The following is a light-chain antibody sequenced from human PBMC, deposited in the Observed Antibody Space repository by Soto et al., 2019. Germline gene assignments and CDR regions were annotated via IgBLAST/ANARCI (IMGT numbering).Light chain of an antibody. Sequence: IQMTQSPSSLSASVGDRVTITCRASQRISSYLNWYQQKPGKAPKLLIYAASSLQSGVPSRFSGSGSGTDFTLTISSLQPEDFATYYCQQSYSTPLTFGGGTKVDI. CDR2: AAS. CDR3: QQSYSTPLT. J-gene: IGKJ4*01. CDR1: QRISSY. V-gene: IGKV1-39*01.